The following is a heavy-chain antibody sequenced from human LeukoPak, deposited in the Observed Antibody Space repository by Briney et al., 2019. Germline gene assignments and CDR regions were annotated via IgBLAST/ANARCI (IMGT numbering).Heavy chain of an antibody. CDR3: ARSCSSWPPPSVCMDV. CDR2: IYYSGST. V-gene: IGHV4-39*07. D-gene: IGHD6-13*01. J-gene: IGHJ6*03. CDR1: GGSISSSSYY. Sequence: SETLSLTCTVSGGSISSSSYYWGWIRQPPGKGLEWIGSIYYSGSTYYNPSLKSRVTISVDTSKNQFSLKLSSVTAADTAVYYCARSCSSWPPPSVCMDVWGKGTTVTVSS.